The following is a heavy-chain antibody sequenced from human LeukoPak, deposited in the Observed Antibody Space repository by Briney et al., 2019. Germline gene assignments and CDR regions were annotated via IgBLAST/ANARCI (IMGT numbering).Heavy chain of an antibody. J-gene: IGHJ6*02. Sequence: GGSLRLSCAASGFTFSSYGMHWVRQAPGKGLEWVAVIWYDGSNKYYADSVKGRFTISRDNSKNTLYLQMNSLRAEDTAVYYCAKSWPPAGVDVWGQGTTVTVSS. V-gene: IGHV3-33*06. D-gene: IGHD1-26*01. CDR1: GFTFSSYG. CDR3: AKSWPPAGVDV. CDR2: IWYDGSNK.